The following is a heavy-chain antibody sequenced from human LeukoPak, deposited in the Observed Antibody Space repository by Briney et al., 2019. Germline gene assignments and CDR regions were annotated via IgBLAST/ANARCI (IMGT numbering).Heavy chain of an antibody. CDR3: ARVLTIFGVAPRDRGWFDP. CDR1: GYTFTSYG. V-gene: IGHV1-18*01. J-gene: IGHJ5*02. Sequence: ASVKVSCKASGYTFTSYGISWLRQAPVQGLEWMGWISAYNGNTNYAQKLQGRVTMTTDTSTSTAYMELRSPRSDDTAVYYCARVLTIFGVAPRDRGWFDPWGQGTLVTVSS. CDR2: ISAYNGNT. D-gene: IGHD3-3*01.